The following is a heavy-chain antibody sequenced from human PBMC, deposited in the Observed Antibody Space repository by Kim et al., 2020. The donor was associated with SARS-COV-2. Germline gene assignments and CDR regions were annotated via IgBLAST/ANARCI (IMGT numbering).Heavy chain of an antibody. D-gene: IGHD1-1*01. CDR3: ARDRLEAFGFDY. V-gene: IGHV3-21*01. Sequence: YAESVKGRFTIPRDNAKNSLYLKMNSLRAEDTAVYYCARDRLEAFGFDYWGQGTLVTVSS. J-gene: IGHJ4*02.